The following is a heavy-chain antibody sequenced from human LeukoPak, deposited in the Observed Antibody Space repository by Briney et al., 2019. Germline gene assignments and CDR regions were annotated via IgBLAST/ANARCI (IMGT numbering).Heavy chain of an antibody. J-gene: IGHJ4*02. CDR2: IIPIFGTA. Sequence: ASVKVSCKASGGTFSSYAISWVRQALGQGLEWMGGIIPIFGTANYAQKFQGRVTITADESTSTAYMELSSLRSEDTAVYYCARVRDYYDSSGYKAYFDYWGQGTLVTVSS. D-gene: IGHD3-22*01. CDR3: ARVRDYYDSSGYKAYFDY. V-gene: IGHV1-69*13. CDR1: GGTFSSYA.